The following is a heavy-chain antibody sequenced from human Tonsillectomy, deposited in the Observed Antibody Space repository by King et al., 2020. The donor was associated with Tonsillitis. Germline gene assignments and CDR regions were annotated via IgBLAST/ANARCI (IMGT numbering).Heavy chain of an antibody. D-gene: IGHD5-12*01. CDR2: ISGYNGNT. CDR3: ARGGGGYEDY. Sequence: QLVPSGAEVKKPGASVKVSCKASGYTFNNYGVTWVRQATGQGLEWMGWISGYNGNTIYAQKLQGRVTMTADTSTSTAYMEVRSLTSEDTAVYYCARGGGGYEDYWGQGTLVTVSS. J-gene: IGHJ4*02. CDR1: GYTFNNYG. V-gene: IGHV1-18*04.